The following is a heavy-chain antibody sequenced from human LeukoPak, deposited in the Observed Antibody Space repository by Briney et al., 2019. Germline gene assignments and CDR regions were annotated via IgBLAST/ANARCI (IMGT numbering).Heavy chain of an antibody. Sequence: GGSLRLSCAASGFTFSTQAMSWVRQAPGKGLEWVSSISDSSSGIYYADSVKGRFTISRDNSKSTLFLDMNSLRVEDTAIYYCANSYYNFWSGFANWGQGTLVSVSS. D-gene: IGHD3-3*01. CDR3: ANSYYNFWSGFAN. CDR2: ISDSSSGI. CDR1: GFTFSTQA. J-gene: IGHJ4*02. V-gene: IGHV3-23*01.